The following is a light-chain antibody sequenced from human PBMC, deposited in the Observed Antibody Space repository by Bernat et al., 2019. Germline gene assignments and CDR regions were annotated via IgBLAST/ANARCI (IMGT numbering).Light chain of an antibody. J-gene: IGKJ4*01. CDR1: QSISSY. V-gene: IGKV1-39*01. CDR2: AAS. CDR3: QQSYSTPRHT. Sequence: DIQITQSPSSLSASVRDRVTITCRASQSISSYLNWYQQKPGKAPKLLIYAASSLQSGVPSRFSGSGSGTDFTLTISSLQPEDFATYYCQQSYSTPRHTFGGGTKVEIK.